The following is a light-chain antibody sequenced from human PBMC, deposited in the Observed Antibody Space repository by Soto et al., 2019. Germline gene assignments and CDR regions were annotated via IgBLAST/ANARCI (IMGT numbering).Light chain of an antibody. V-gene: IGKV2-28*01. J-gene: IGKJ4*01. Sequence: DIVMTQSPVSLPVTPGEPASITCRSSRSLLHSDGYNYLDWYLQKPGQSPQLLIYLGSNRASGVPDRFSGSGSGTDFTLKISRVEAEDVGVYYCMQALQTPLTFGGGTKVEIK. CDR3: MQALQTPLT. CDR1: RSLLHSDGYNY. CDR2: LGS.